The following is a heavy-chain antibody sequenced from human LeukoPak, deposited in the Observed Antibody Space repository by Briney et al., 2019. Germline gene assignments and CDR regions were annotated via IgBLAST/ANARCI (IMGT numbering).Heavy chain of an antibody. D-gene: IGHD2-15*01. V-gene: IGHV3-23*01. CDR3: AREADCRGGSCYRGAFDI. CDR2: IYDNT. J-gene: IGHJ3*02. Sequence: PGGSLRLSCAASGFTFSSYAMSWVRQAPGKGLEWVSTIYDNTYYADSVKGRFTISRDTSKNTLFLQMDSLRVEDTAVYYCAREADCRGGSCYRGAFDIWGQGTMVTVSS. CDR1: GFTFSSYA.